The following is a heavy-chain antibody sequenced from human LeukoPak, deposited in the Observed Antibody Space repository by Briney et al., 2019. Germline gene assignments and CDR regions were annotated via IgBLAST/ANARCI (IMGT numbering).Heavy chain of an antibody. CDR1: GFTFSSYA. CDR2: ISGSGGST. J-gene: IGHJ4*02. D-gene: IGHD3-22*01. V-gene: IGHV3-23*01. Sequence: GGSLRLSCAASGFTFSSYAMHWVRQAPGKGLEWVSAISGSGGSTYYADSVKGRFTISRDNSKNTLYLQMNSLRAEDTAVYYCAKAPGGVYYYDSSGYDYYWGQGTLVTVSS. CDR3: AKAPGGVYYYDSSGYDYY.